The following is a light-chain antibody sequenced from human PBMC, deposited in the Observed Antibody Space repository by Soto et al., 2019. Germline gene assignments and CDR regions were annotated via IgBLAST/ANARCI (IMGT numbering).Light chain of an antibody. CDR1: SSNIGNNY. V-gene: IGLV1-51*02. CDR3: GTWDSSLSAGGV. J-gene: IGLJ1*01. CDR2: ENN. Sequence: QSVLTQPPSVSAAPGQKVTISCSGSSSNIGNNYVSWYQQLPGTAPKLLIYENNKRPSGIPDRFSGSKSGTSSTLGITALQTGDETDYYCGTWDSSLSAGGVFATGTKLTVL.